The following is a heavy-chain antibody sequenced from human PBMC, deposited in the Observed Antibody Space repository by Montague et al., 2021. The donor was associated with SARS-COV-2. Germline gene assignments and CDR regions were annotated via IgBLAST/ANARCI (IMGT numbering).Heavy chain of an antibody. CDR3: ARGGGYSYGALDY. J-gene: IGHJ4*02. D-gene: IGHD5-18*01. Sequence: SETLSLTCVVYGGSFSGYYWSWIRQPPGKGLEWIGEINHSGSTHYNPSLKSRVTISVDTSKKQFSLRLNSVTAADTAVYYCARGGGYSYGALDYWGQGTLVTGSS. V-gene: IGHV4-34*01. CDR2: INHSGST. CDR1: GGSFSGYY.